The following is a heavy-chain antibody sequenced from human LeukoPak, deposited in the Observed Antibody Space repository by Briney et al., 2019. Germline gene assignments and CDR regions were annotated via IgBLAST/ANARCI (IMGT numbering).Heavy chain of an antibody. J-gene: IGHJ4*02. CDR1: GGSISSGSYY. D-gene: IGHD6-6*01. Sequence: PSQTLSLTCTVSGGSISSGSYYWSWIRQPAGKGLEWIGRIYTSGSTNYNPSLKSRVTISVDTSKNQFSLKLSSVTAADTAVYYCARDKGTSYLSSFDYWAREPWSPSPQ. V-gene: IGHV4-61*02. CDR3: ARDKGTSYLSSFDY. CDR2: IYTSGST.